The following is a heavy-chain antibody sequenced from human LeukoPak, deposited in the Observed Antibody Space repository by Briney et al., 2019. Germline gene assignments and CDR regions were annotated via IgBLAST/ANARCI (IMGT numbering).Heavy chain of an antibody. CDR1: GFTFSSYA. CDR3: AKGTVRSCSGPSCYPLDS. D-gene: IGHD2-15*01. Sequence: PGGSLRLSCAASGFTFSSYAMTWVRLAPVKGLEWLSVVTDTGGNTYHADSVKGRFTISRDNSKNTVYLEMNSLRVEDTAIYYCAKGTVRSCSGPSCYPLDSWGQGTLVTVSS. CDR2: VTDTGGNT. J-gene: IGHJ4*02. V-gene: IGHV3-23*01.